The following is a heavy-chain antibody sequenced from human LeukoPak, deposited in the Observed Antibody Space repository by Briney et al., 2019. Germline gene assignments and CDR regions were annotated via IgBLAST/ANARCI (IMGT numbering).Heavy chain of an antibody. CDR2: ISSSGSTI. J-gene: IGHJ5*02. D-gene: IGHD3-10*01. Sequence: GGSLRLSCAASGFTFSNYAMNWVRQAPGKGLEWVSYISSSGSTIYYSDSVQGRFTISRDNVKNSLYLQMNNLRAEDRAVYYCARSGYHGSGSYYSLVDFDPWGQGTLVTVSS. CDR3: ARSGYHGSGSYYSLVDFDP. CDR1: GFTFSNYA. V-gene: IGHV3-48*01.